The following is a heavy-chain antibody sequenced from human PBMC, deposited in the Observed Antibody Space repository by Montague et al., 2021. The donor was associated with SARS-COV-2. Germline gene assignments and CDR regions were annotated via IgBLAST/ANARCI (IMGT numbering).Heavy chain of an antibody. Sequence: SETLSLTCTVSGGSISSSTYSWAWIRQPPGKGLEWIGSMYYRGSTYYNPSLKSRVLISVDTTKKQLSLTLTSVTAADTAVYYCATQEDPSGWIPGPFDFWGQGTLLGV. CDR2: MYYRGST. J-gene: IGHJ4*02. V-gene: IGHV4-39*01. CDR1: GGSISSSTYS. CDR3: ATQEDPSGWIPGPFDF. D-gene: IGHD6-19*01.